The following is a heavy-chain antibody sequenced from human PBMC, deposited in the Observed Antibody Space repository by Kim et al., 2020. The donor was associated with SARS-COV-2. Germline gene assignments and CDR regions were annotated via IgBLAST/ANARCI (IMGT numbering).Heavy chain of an antibody. J-gene: IGHJ4*02. CDR2: ST. D-gene: IGHD2-21*02. Sequence: STYYNPSLKSRVTISVDTSKNQFSLKLSSVTAADTAVYYCARRVVTEDYWGQGTLVTVSS. CDR3: ARRVVTEDY. V-gene: IGHV4-39*07.